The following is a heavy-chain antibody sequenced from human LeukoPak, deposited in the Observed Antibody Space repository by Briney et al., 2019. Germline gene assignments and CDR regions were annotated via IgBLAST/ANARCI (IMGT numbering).Heavy chain of an antibody. CDR2: IQRDGSSP. J-gene: IGHJ6*02. CDR1: GFAYSGSS. V-gene: IGHV3-74*01. Sequence: GGSLRLSCTASGFAYSGSSMHWVRQAPGKGLEWVSGIQRDGSSPTYADSVKGRFTISRDNSKNTLYLQMNSLRAEDTAVYYCAKELSCSSTSCSYYYYYGMDVWGQGTTVTVSS. D-gene: IGHD2-2*01. CDR3: AKELSCSSTSCSYYYYYGMDV.